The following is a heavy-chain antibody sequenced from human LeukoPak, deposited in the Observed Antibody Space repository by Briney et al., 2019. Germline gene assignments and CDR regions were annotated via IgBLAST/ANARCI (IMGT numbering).Heavy chain of an antibody. J-gene: IGHJ4*02. CDR1: GGSISSSSYY. Sequence: PSETLSLTCTVSGGSISSSSYYWVWIRQSPGRGLEWIGNIYYRGRTDYDPSLKSRVTISVDTSKNQFSLKLNSVTAADTTVYYCARLSCTTTSCHFDYWGQGTLVTVSS. V-gene: IGHV4-39*01. D-gene: IGHD2-2*01. CDR3: ARLSCTTTSCHFDY. CDR2: IYYRGRT.